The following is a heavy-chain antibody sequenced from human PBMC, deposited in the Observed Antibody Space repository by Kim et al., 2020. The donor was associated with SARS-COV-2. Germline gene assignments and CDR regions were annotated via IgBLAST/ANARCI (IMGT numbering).Heavy chain of an antibody. Sequence: SETLSLTCAVYGGSFSGYYWSWIRQPPGKGLEWIGEINHSGSTNYNPSLKSRVTISVDTSKNQFSLKLSSVTAADTAVYYCAREPGPRIAVFDYWGQGTLVTVSS. CDR2: INHSGST. CDR1: GGSFSGYY. V-gene: IGHV4-34*01. J-gene: IGHJ4*02. CDR3: AREPGPRIAVFDY. D-gene: IGHD6-19*01.